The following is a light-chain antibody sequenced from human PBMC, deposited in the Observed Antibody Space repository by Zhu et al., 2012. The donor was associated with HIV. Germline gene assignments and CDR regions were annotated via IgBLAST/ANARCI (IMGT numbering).Light chain of an antibody. J-gene: IGKJ4*01. V-gene: IGKV3-11*01. CDR1: RSVSSF. Sequence: IVLTQSPATLSLSPGERATVSCRASRSVSSFLAWYQQKPGQAPRLLIYDSSKRAAGIPPRFSGSESGTDFTLTISSLEPEDFALYYCQQRSNWPLTFGGGTKVEIK. CDR3: QQRSNWPLT. CDR2: DSS.